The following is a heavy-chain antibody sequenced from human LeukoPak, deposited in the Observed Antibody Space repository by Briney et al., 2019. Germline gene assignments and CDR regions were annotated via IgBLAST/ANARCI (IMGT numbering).Heavy chain of an antibody. D-gene: IGHD2-15*01. CDR1: EFTFSSFA. CDR2: LRGSGGGT. V-gene: IGHV3-23*01. CDR3: AKDQRGLLGGNAFDI. J-gene: IGHJ3*02. Sequence: GGALRLSCVASEFTFSSFALSWVRQAPGKGVEWVSTLRGSGGGTYYADSVKGRFTISRDNSKNTLYLQMNSPRAEDTAVYYGAKDQRGLLGGNAFDIWGQGTMVTVSS.